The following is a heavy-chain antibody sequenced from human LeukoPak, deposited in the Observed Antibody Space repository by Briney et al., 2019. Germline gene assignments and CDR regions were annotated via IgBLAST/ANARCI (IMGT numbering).Heavy chain of an antibody. V-gene: IGHV4-39*07. J-gene: IGHJ4*02. CDR2: IYYSGST. CDR3: ARVLTTVTTLDY. Sequence: SETLSLTCTVSGGSISSSSYYWGWIRQPPGKGLEWIGSIYYSGSTYYNPSLKSRVTISVDTSKNQFSLKLSSVTAADTAVYYCARVLTTVTTLDYWGQGTLVTVSS. D-gene: IGHD4-17*01. CDR1: GGSISSSSYY.